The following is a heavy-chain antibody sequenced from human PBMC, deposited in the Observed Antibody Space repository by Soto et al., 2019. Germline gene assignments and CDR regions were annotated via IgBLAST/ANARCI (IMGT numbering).Heavy chain of an antibody. J-gene: IGHJ4*01. CDR1: GFTFGSYW. CDR2: IKMDASEK. Sequence: EVQLVESGGGLVQPGGSLRLSCAASGFTFGSYWMSWVRQAPGKGLEWLATIKMDASEKKYVDSVKGRFTMSRDNAKNPRYLKMDSLRAGDTVFYSWAGDSDYGSGVLWTPTLDYWAMEPWSPSPQ. V-gene: IGHV3-7*01. D-gene: IGHD3-10*01. CDR3: AGDSDYGSGVLWTPTLDY.